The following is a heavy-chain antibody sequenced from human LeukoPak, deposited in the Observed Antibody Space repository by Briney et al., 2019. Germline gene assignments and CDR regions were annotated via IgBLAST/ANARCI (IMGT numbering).Heavy chain of an antibody. CDR2: FDPEDGET. V-gene: IGHV1-24*01. J-gene: IGHJ5*02. Sequence: ASVKVSCKVSGYTLTELSMHWVRQAPGKGLEWMGGFDPEDGETIYAQKFQGRVTMTEDTSTDTAYMELSSLRSEDTAVYYCATEYYYDSSGYYVFDPWGQGTLVTVSS. D-gene: IGHD3-22*01. CDR3: ATEYYYDSSGYYVFDP. CDR1: GYTLTELS.